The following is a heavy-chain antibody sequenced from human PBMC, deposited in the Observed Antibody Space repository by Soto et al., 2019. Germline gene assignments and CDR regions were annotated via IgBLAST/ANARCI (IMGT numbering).Heavy chain of an antibody. V-gene: IGHV4-31*03. CDR2: IYDSGST. CDR3: ARDAAEYYFDY. Sequence: QVQLKESGPGLVKPSQTLSLTCTVSGGSISSGGQYWSWIRQHPGKGLEWIGYIYDSGSTYYNPSLRSRTTISVDTSKKQFSLTLRSVTAADTAVYYCARDAAEYYFDYWGQGTLVTVSS. J-gene: IGHJ4*02. D-gene: IGHD6-25*01. CDR1: GGSISSGGQY.